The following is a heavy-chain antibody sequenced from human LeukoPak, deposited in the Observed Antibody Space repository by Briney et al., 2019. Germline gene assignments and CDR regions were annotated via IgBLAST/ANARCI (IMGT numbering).Heavy chain of an antibody. CDR2: IYRGGDT. Sequence: GGSLRLSCAASGFTVSTIYMIWARQAPGKGLEWVSTIYRGGDTYYADSVKGRFTISRPNSRNALYLQMNSLRAEDTAVYYCARALSDAFDIWGQGTMVTVSS. CDR1: GFTVSTIY. CDR3: ARALSDAFDI. J-gene: IGHJ3*02. V-gene: IGHV3-53*01.